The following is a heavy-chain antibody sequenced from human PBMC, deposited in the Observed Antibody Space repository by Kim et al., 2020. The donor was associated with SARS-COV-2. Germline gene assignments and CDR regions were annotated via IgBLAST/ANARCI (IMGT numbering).Heavy chain of an antibody. J-gene: IGHJ4*02. CDR3: AKGAGAPFFFDY. V-gene: IGHV3-23*01. D-gene: IGHD6-19*01. Sequence: YAADAVKGRLTISRENSKNTLFLQMNNLRAEDTAVYYWAKGAGAPFFFDYWGQGTLVTVSS.